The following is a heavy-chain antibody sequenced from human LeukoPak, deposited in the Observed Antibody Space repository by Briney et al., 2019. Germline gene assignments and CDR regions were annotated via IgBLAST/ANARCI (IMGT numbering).Heavy chain of an antibody. D-gene: IGHD6-13*01. Sequence: GGSLRLSCAASGFTFSSYAMSWVRQAPGKGLEWVSAISGSGGSTYYADSVKGRFTISRDNSKNTLYLQMNSLRAEDTAVYYCAKETKRLGYSSSKGAFDIWGQGTMVTVSS. V-gene: IGHV3-23*01. CDR1: GFTFSSYA. J-gene: IGHJ3*02. CDR3: AKETKRLGYSSSKGAFDI. CDR2: ISGSGGST.